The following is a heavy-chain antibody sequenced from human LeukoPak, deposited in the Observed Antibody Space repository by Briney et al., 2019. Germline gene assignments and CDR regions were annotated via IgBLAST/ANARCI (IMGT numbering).Heavy chain of an antibody. CDR3: ARKVVPAAIRRFDP. CDR2: INHSGST. V-gene: IGHV4-34*01. J-gene: IGHJ5*02. Sequence: SETLSLTCAVYGGSFSGYYWSWIRQPPGKGLEWIGEINHSGSTNYNPSLKSRVTISVDTSKNQFSLKLSSVTAADTAVYYCARKVVPAAIRRFDPWGQGTLVTVSS. D-gene: IGHD2-2*02. CDR1: GGSFSGYY.